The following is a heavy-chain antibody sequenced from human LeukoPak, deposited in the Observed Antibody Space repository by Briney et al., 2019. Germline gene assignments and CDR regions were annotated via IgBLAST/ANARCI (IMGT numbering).Heavy chain of an antibody. CDR3: ATDYYDRSGSYTVDY. D-gene: IGHD3-22*01. Sequence: GGSLSLSCAASAFTLRSYGMRWVRQAPGKVLEWVSVISSGGDITQSADSVKGRFTISRDNSKNTLYLQMNSLRAEDTAVYYCATDYYDRSGSYTVDYWGQGTLVTVSS. CDR1: AFTLRSYG. V-gene: IGHV3-23*01. J-gene: IGHJ4*02. CDR2: ISSGGDIT.